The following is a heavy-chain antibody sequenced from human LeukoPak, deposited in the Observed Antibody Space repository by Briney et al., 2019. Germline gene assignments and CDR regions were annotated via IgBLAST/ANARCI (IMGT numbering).Heavy chain of an antibody. D-gene: IGHD5-12*01. V-gene: IGHV1-18*01. J-gene: IGHJ5*02. Sequence: GASVKVSCKASGYTFTSYGISWVRQAPGQGLEWMGWISAYNGNTNYAQKLQGRVTMTTDTSTSTAYMELRSLRSDDTAVYYCARELDIVATISGWFDPWGQGTLVTVSS. CDR3: ARELDIVATISGWFDP. CDR1: GYTFTSYG. CDR2: ISAYNGNT.